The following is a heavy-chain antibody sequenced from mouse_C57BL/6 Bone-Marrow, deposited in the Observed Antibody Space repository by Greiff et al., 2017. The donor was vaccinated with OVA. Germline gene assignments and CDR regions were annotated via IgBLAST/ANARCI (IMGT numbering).Heavy chain of an antibody. CDR3: TTGHPYYFDY. V-gene: IGHV14-4*01. Sequence: EVQLQQSGAELVRPGASVKLSCTASGFNIKDDYMHWVKQRPEQGLEWIGWIDPENGDTEYASKFQGKATITADTSSNTAYLQLSSLTSEDTAVYYGTTGHPYYFDYWGQGTTLTVSS. D-gene: IGHD3-3*01. CDR2: IDPENGDT. J-gene: IGHJ2*01. CDR1: GFNIKDDY.